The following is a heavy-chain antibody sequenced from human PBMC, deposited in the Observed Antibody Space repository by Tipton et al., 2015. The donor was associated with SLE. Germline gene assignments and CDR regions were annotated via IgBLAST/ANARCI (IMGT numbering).Heavy chain of an antibody. CDR2: IRTKAYGGTT. V-gene: IGHV3-49*04. Sequence: QLVQSGGGLVQPGRSLRLSCTASGFSLGDYAMSWVRQAPGKGLEWVGFIRTKAYGGTTEYAASVKGRFTISRDDSKSIAYLQMNSLKTEDTAVYYCISAQGYWGQGTLVTVSS. CDR1: GFSLGDYA. CDR3: ISAQGY. J-gene: IGHJ4*02.